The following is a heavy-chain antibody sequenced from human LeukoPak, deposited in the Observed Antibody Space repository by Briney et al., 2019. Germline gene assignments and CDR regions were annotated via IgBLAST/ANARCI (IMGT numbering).Heavy chain of an antibody. CDR2: TDKKDKGYATAT. Sequence: GGSLRLSCAASGFTFSGSDIHWVRQSSGKGLEWVGQTDKKDKGYATATAYAASVKGRFTISRDDSINTAYLQMKSLKTEDTALYYCTRDSGTYNWFDPWGQGTLVTVSS. V-gene: IGHV3-73*01. CDR3: TRDSGTYNWFDP. J-gene: IGHJ5*02. D-gene: IGHD1-26*01. CDR1: GFTFSGSD.